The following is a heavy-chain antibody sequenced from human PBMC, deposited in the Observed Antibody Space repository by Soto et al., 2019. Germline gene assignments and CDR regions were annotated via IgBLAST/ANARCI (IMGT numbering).Heavy chain of an antibody. J-gene: IGHJ4*02. CDR2: IWYDGSNK. D-gene: IGHD5-18*01. V-gene: IGHV3-33*01. CDR1: GFTFSSYG. CDR3: ARDHSYGSYYFDY. Sequence: QVQLVESGGGVVQPGRSVRLSCAASGFTFSSYGMHWVRQAPGKGLEWVAVIWYDGSNKYYADSVKGRFTISRDNSKNTLYMQMNSLRVEDTAVYYCARDHSYGSYYFDYWGQGPLVTVSS.